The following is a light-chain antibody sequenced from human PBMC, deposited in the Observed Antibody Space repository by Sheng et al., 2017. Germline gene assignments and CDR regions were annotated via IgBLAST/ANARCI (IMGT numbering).Light chain of an antibody. V-gene: IGKV1-39*01. CDR1: QSISRF. J-gene: IGKJ1*01. CDR3: QQSYSSPWT. Sequence: DIQMTQSPSSLSASIGDRVTITCRAGQSISRFLSWYQHKPGQGPKLLIYSASNLQSDVPSRFSGSGSGTHFTLTISNLQPDDFANYFCQQSYSSPWTFGQGTEGGN. CDR2: SAS.